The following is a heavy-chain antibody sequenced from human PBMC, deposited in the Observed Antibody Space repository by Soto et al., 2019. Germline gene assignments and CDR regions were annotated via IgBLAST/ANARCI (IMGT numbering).Heavy chain of an antibody. V-gene: IGHV4-30-2*01. Sequence: SETLSLTCTVSGGSISSSTSYWSWIRQPPGKGLEYIGYIYHSVSTYYNPSLKSRVTISVDRSKNQFSLKLSSVTAADTAVYYCARSGGGNWNELDYWGQGTLVTVSS. J-gene: IGHJ4*02. CDR1: GGSISSSTSY. CDR3: ARSGGGNWNELDY. D-gene: IGHD1-1*01. CDR2: IYHSVST.